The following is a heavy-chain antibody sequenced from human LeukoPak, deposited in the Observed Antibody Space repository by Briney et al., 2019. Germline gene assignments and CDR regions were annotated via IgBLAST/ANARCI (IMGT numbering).Heavy chain of an antibody. D-gene: IGHD3-22*01. V-gene: IGHV3-21*01. Sequence: PGGSLRLSCAASGFTFSSYSMNWVRQAPGKGLEWVSSISSSSSYIYYADSVKGRFTISRDNAKNSLYLQMNSLRAEDTAVYYCARGVIRITMIVVVVPDAFDIWGQGTMVTVSS. CDR1: GFTFSSYS. J-gene: IGHJ3*02. CDR3: ARGVIRITMIVVVVPDAFDI. CDR2: ISSSSSYI.